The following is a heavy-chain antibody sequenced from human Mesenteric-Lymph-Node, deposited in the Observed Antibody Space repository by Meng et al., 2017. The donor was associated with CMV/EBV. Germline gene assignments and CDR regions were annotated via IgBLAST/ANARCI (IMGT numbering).Heavy chain of an antibody. CDR2: ISTNSRYI. CDR1: GFTFTSDN. D-gene: IGHD3-22*01. CDR3: ARDPRSSGYPYFFDQ. Sequence: SGFTFTSDNLNWVRQAPGKGMEWVSSISTNSRYIHYADSVKGRFTISRDNAKKSLYLQMDSLRAEDTAVYYCARDPRSSGYPYFFDQWGQGTLVTVSS. J-gene: IGHJ4*02. V-gene: IGHV3-21*01.